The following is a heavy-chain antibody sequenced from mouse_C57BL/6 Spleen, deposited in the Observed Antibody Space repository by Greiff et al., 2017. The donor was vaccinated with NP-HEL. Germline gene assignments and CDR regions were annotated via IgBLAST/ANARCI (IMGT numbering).Heavy chain of an antibody. D-gene: IGHD1-1*02. CDR1: GYTFTSYW. V-gene: IGHV1-5*01. CDR2: IYPGNSDT. J-gene: IGHJ1*03. CDR3: TREEDYSGYFDV. Sequence: EVMLVESGTVLARPGASVKMSCKTSGYTFTSYWMHWVKQRPGQGLEWIGAIYPGNSDTSYNQKFKGKAKLTAVTSASTAYMELSSLTNEDSAVYYCTREEDYSGYFDVWGTGTTVTVSS.